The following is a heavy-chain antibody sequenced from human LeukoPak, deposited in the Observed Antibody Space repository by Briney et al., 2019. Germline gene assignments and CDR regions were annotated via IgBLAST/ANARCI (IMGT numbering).Heavy chain of an antibody. CDR3: ARSPVVVPAAMPGTYYYYGMDV. CDR1: GYTFTSYY. V-gene: IGHV1-46*01. J-gene: IGHJ6*02. Sequence: VASVKVSCKASGYTFTSYYMHWVRQAPGQGLEWMGIINPSGGSTSYAQKFQGRVTMTRDASTSTVYMELSSLRSEDTAVYYCARSPVVVPAAMPGTYYYYGMDVWGQGTTVTVSS. CDR2: INPSGGST. D-gene: IGHD2-2*01.